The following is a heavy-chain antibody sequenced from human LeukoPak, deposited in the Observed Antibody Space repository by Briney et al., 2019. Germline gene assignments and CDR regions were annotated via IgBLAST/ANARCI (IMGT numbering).Heavy chain of an antibody. J-gene: IGHJ6*03. CDR1: GFSLSTSGMC. Sequence: SGPALVKPTQTLTLTCTFSGFSLSTSGMCVSWIRQPPGKALEWLARIDWDDDKYYRTSLKTRLTISKDTSKNQVVLTMTNMDPVDTATYYCARIRGYSYGYLADYYYYYMDVWGKGTTVTVSS. CDR2: IDWDDDK. V-gene: IGHV2-70*11. CDR3: ARIRGYSYGYLADYYYYYMDV. D-gene: IGHD5-18*01.